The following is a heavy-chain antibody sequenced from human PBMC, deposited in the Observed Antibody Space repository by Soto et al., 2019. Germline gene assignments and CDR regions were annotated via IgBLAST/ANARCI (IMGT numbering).Heavy chain of an antibody. CDR1: GFTFSSYG. CDR3: AKEGEYDILTGYYDPYYYYGMDV. D-gene: IGHD3-9*01. Sequence: HPGGSLRLSCAASGFTFSSYGMHWVRQAPGKGLEWVAVISYDGSNKYYADSVKGRFTISRDNSKNTLYLQMNSLRAEDTAVYYCAKEGEYDILTGYYDPYYYYGMDVWGQGTTVTVSS. CDR2: ISYDGSNK. J-gene: IGHJ6*02. V-gene: IGHV3-30*18.